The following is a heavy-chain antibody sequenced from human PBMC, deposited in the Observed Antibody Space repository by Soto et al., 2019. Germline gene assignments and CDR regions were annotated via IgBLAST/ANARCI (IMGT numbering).Heavy chain of an antibody. Sequence: EVQLVESGGGLVQPGGSLRLSCAASGFTFSSYAMHWVRQAPGKGLEYVSAISSNGGSTYYANSVKGRLTISRDNSKNTLYLQMGRLRAEDMAVYYCARAPAYCSGGSCYSNLFVYWGQGPLVTVSS. D-gene: IGHD2-15*01. CDR3: ARAPAYCSGGSCYSNLFVY. CDR2: ISSNGGST. V-gene: IGHV3-64*01. CDR1: GFTFSSYA. J-gene: IGHJ4*02.